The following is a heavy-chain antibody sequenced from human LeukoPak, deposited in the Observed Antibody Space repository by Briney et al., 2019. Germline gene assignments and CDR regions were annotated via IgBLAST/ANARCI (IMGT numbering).Heavy chain of an antibody. CDR2: ISSSSSYI. Sequence: PGGSLRLSCAASGFTFSSYAMNWVRQAPGKGLEWVSSISSSSSYIYYADSVKGRFTISRDNAKNSLYLQMNSLRAEDTAVYYCARDVSSSWYPQGAFDYWGQGTLVTVSS. J-gene: IGHJ4*02. D-gene: IGHD6-13*01. CDR1: GFTFSSYA. V-gene: IGHV3-21*01. CDR3: ARDVSSSWYPQGAFDY.